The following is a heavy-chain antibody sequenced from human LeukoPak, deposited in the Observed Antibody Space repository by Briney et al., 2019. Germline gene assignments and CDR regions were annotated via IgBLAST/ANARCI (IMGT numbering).Heavy chain of an antibody. Sequence: KSGGSLRLSCAASGSTFNTYTMNWVRQAPGKGLEWVSSISGSSSDIFYADSVKGRFTISRDNAKNSLYLQMDSLRAEDTAVYYCARDLGRSGYYTIDAFDIWGQGTMVTVSS. CDR2: ISGSSSDI. CDR1: GSTFNTYT. V-gene: IGHV3-21*01. CDR3: ARDLGRSGYYTIDAFDI. J-gene: IGHJ3*02. D-gene: IGHD3-22*01.